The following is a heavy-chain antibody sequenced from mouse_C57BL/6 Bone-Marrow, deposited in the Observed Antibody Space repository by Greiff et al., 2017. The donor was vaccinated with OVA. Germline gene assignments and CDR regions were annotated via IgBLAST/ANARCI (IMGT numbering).Heavy chain of an antibody. J-gene: IGHJ1*03. CDR3: ASYYYGSVYWYFDV. D-gene: IGHD1-1*01. V-gene: IGHV1-75*01. Sequence: VQLQQSGPELVKPGASVKISCKASGYTFTDYYINWVKQRPGQGLEWIGWIFPGSGSTYYNEKFKGKATLTVDKSSSTAYMLLSSLTSEDSAVYFCASYYYGSVYWYFDVWGTGTTVTVSS. CDR2: IFPGSGST. CDR1: GYTFTDYY.